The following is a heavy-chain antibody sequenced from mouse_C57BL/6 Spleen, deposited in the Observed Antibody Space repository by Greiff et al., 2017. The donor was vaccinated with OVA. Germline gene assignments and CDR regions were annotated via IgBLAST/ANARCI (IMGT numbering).Heavy chain of an antibody. CDR3: AKLYYGYDGGFDY. Sequence: EVKLMESGGGLVKPGGSLKLSCAASGFTFSDYGMHWVRQAPEKGLEWVAYISSGSSTIYYADTVKGRFTISRDNAKNTLFLQMTSLRSEDTAMYYCAKLYYGYDGGFDYWGQGTTLTVSS. V-gene: IGHV5-17*01. CDR1: GFTFSDYG. CDR2: ISSGSSTI. J-gene: IGHJ2*01. D-gene: IGHD2-2*01.